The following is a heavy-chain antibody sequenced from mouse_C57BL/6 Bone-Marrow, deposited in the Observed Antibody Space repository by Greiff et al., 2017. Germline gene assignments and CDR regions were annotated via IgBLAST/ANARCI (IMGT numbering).Heavy chain of an antibody. J-gene: IGHJ3*01. CDR1: GYSITSGYY. CDR2: ISYDGSN. CDR3: ARVYYDYFFAY. D-gene: IGHD2-4*01. Sequence: DVKLQESGPGLVKPSQSLSLTCSVTGYSITSGYYWNWIRQFPGNKLEWMGYISYDGSNNYNPSLKNRISITRDTSKNQFFLKLNSVTTEDTATYYCARVYYDYFFAYWGQGTLVTVSA. V-gene: IGHV3-6*01.